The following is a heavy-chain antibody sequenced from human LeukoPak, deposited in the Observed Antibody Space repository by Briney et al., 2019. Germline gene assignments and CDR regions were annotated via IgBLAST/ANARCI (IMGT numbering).Heavy chain of an antibody. J-gene: IGHJ4*02. CDR2: IYDSGST. CDR1: GGSISSYY. Sequence: PSETLSLTCTVSGGSISSYYWSWIRQPPGKGLEWIGYIYDSGSTNYNPSLKSRVTISVDTSKNQFSLKLSSVTAADTAVYYCARVVSRARSGWYYFDYWGQGTLVTVSS. CDR3: ARVVSRARSGWYYFDY. D-gene: IGHD6-19*01. V-gene: IGHV4-59*12.